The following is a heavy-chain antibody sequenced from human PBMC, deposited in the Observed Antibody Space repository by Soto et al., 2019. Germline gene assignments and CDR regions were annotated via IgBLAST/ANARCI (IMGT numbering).Heavy chain of an antibody. Sequence: KASETLSLTCTVSGGSISNYYWSWIRQPPGKGLEWIGYIYYSGSTSYNPSLKSRVTISLDTSKNQFSLKLSSVTAADTAVYYCAGISGSHYGMGVWGQGTTVTVSS. CDR1: GGSISNYY. J-gene: IGHJ6*02. D-gene: IGHD3-10*01. V-gene: IGHV4-59*01. CDR3: AGISGSHYGMGV. CDR2: IYYSGST.